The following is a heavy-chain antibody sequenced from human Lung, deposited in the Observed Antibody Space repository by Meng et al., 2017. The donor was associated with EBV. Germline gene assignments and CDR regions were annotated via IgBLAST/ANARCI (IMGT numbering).Heavy chain of an antibody. V-gene: IGHV3-21*01. J-gene: IGHJ5*02. CDR2: ISRSSSYI. Sequence: EVQLVESGGGWVKPGGSLRRSCEAAGFTFSSYSRNGARQAPGRGLEWVSSISRSSSYIYYADSVKGRFTISRDNAKTSLYLQMNSLRAEDTAVYYCAREIVATIGWFDPWGQGTLVTVSS. CDR1: GFTFSSYS. CDR3: AREIVATIGWFDP. D-gene: IGHD5-12*01.